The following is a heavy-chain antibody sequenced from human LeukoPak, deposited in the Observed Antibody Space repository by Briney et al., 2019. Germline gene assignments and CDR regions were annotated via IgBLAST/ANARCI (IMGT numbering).Heavy chain of an antibody. J-gene: IGHJ4*02. D-gene: IGHD1-26*01. CDR3: SRESGPFCPFGY. V-gene: IGHV4-4*01. CDR2: IPLAGQT. CDR1: GFIFSNYAM. Sequence: GSLRLSCAASGFIFSNYAMSWVRQPPGQGLEWIGEIPLAGQTNYNPSLNGRVTMSLDKSSNQLSLHLTSVTAADTAAYFCSRESGPFCPFGYWGQGTLVIVSS.